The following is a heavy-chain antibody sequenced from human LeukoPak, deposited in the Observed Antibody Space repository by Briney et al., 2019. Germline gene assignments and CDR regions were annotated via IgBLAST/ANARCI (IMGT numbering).Heavy chain of an antibody. CDR2: INNDGSST. V-gene: IGHV3-74*01. CDR1: GFFFRSYW. D-gene: IGHD4-17*01. J-gene: IGHJ5*02. CDR3: ARESGDYGDENWFDL. Sequence: GGSLRLSRAASGFFFRSYWMHWVRHPPGKGLVWVSRINNDGSSTRYADSVKGRFTISRDNAKNTVYLQMNSLRAEDTAMYYCARESGDYGDENWFDLWGQGTLVTVSS.